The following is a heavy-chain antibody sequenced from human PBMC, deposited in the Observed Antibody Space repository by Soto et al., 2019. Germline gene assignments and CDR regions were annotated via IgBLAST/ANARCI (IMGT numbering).Heavy chain of an antibody. D-gene: IGHD2-2*03. J-gene: IGHJ6*02. CDR3: GSVGYCSSTNCLFYYYHYGMDV. Sequence: GASVKVSCKVSGGTFSSHAISWVRQAPGRGLEWMGGIIPIFGTTNYAQNFRARVTITADESTSTAYMELSSPTSEDTAVYYCGSVGYCSSTNCLFYYYHYGMDVWGQGTTVTVSS. V-gene: IGHV1-69*13. CDR1: GGTFSSHA. CDR2: IIPIFGTT.